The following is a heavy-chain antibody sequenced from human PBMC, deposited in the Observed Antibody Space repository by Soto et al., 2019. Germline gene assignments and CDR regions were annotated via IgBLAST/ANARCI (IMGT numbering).Heavy chain of an antibody. CDR1: RFTLSSNG. V-gene: IGHV3-33*01. J-gene: IGHJ6*01. CDR2: IWYDGSNK. D-gene: IGHD1-26*01. Sequence: PGGSLRHSCAASRFTLSSNGMHWVSQAPGKGLECVAVIWYDGSNKYYADSVKGRFTISRDNSKSTLYLQMNSLRAEDTAMYYCARDFTVGAIYSGVYYYSLDVWGRGTTVTVSS. CDR3: ARDFTVGAIYSGVYYYSLDV.